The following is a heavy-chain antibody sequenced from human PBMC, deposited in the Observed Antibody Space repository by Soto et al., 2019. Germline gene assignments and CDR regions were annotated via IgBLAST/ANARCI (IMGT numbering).Heavy chain of an antibody. Sequence: VGSLRLSCVASGFTFDTYGIHWVRQAPGKGLQWVALISYEGSNTYYADSVRGRFTISRDNSKNTLYLQMNTLRPEDTGVYYCARVTPGNNLYYFSGLDFWGQGTSVTVLL. CDR3: ARVTPGNNLYYFSGLDF. D-gene: IGHD1-1*01. CDR2: ISYEGSNT. J-gene: IGHJ6*02. CDR1: GFTFDTYG. V-gene: IGHV3-30-3*01.